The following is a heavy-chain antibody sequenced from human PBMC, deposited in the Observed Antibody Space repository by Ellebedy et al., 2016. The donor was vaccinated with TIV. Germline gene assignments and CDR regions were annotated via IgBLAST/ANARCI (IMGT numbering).Heavy chain of an antibody. CDR3: ARDSPHPIGWTGDYYTGDD. CDR2: SSGYNGDT. CDR1: AYIFISYG. V-gene: IGHV1-18*01. J-gene: IGHJ4*02. D-gene: IGHD3/OR15-3a*01. Sequence: AASVKVSCKASAYIFISYGINWVRQAPGQGLEWMGWSSGYNGDTDYAQKFQGRVTMTTDRFTSTAHMELRSLRSDDTAMYYCARDSPHPIGWTGDYYTGDDWGQGTLVTVSP.